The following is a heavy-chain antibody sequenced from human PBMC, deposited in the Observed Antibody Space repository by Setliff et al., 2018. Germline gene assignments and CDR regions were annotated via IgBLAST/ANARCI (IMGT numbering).Heavy chain of an antibody. J-gene: IGHJ4*02. CDR2: LNNDGTTI. CDR1: GFTFSTYG. D-gene: IGHD3-22*01. Sequence: LRLSCAASGFTFSTYGLNWVRQAPGKGLEWISYLNNDGTTIYYADSVRGRFTISRDNATNTLHLQMNSLRVEDTALYYCAKGNYYDSSTLSVHDYWGQGTLVTVSS. CDR3: AKGNYYDSSTLSVHDY. V-gene: IGHV3-48*04.